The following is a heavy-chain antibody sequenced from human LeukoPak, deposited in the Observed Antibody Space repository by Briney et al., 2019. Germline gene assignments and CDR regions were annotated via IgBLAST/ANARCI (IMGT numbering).Heavy chain of an antibody. CDR3: ARSGYTSGWYDY. J-gene: IGHJ4*02. D-gene: IGHD6-19*01. Sequence: SETLSLTCTVSGGSISSYYWSWIRQTPGKGLECIGYIYSSGSTNYNPSLKSRVTISVDTSKNQFSLKLNSVTAADTAVYFCARSGYTSGWYDYWGQGTLVTVSS. CDR2: IYSSGST. V-gene: IGHV4-59*01. CDR1: GGSISSYY.